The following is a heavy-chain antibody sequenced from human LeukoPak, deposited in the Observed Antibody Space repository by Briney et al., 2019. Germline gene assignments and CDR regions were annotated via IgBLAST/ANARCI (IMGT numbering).Heavy chain of an antibody. CDR3: ARGGEVGTTTAWFDP. V-gene: IGHV4-61*08. CDR1: GGSISSGGYY. CDR2: ISSSGST. Sequence: PSETLSLTCSVSGGSISSGGYYWSWIRQHPGKGLEWIGYISSSGSTNYNPSLKSRVAISVDTSKNQFSLKLTSVTAADTAVYYCARGGEVGTTTAWFDPWGQGILVTVSS. J-gene: IGHJ5*02. D-gene: IGHD1-26*01.